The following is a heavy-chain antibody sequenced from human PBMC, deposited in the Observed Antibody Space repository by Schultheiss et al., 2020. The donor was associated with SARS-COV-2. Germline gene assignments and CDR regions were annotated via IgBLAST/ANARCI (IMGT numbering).Heavy chain of an antibody. V-gene: IGHV4-59*08. J-gene: IGHJ2*01. CDR1: GFSFSSYW. CDR3: ARRGFAWFFDL. Sequence: GSLRLSCAASGFSFSSYWMSWVRQAPGKGLEWIGYIYYSGRPDYNPSLKSRVTISLDTSKNQFSLKVTSLTAADTAMYYCARRGFAWFFDLWGRGTLVTVSS. CDR2: IYYSGRP.